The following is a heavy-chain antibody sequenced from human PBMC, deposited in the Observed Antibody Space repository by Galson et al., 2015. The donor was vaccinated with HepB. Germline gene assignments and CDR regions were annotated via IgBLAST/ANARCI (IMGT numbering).Heavy chain of an antibody. CDR2: ISSSSSTI. V-gene: IGHV3-48*01. Sequence: SLRLSCAASGFTFSSYSMNWVRQAPGKGLEWVSYISSSSSTIYYADSVKGRFTISRDNAKNSLYLQMNSLRAEDTAVYYCARTYYYGSGSYPFDYWGQGTLVTVSS. CDR3: ARTYYYGSGSYPFDY. J-gene: IGHJ4*02. CDR1: GFTFSSYS. D-gene: IGHD3-10*01.